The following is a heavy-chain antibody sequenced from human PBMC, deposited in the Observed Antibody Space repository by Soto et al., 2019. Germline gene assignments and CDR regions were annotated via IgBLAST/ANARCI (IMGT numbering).Heavy chain of an antibody. CDR2: ISGSDTNI. D-gene: IGHD3-9*01. CDR3: VKFDFYTVYSDY. V-gene: IGHV3-23*01. CDR1: GFTFSTYA. Sequence: LSCAASGFTFSTYAMSWVRQAPGKGLEWVSVISGSDTNIYYADSVKGRSTISRDNSKNTLYLHMNSLRAEDTAVYYCVKFDFYTVYSDYWGQGALVTVSS. J-gene: IGHJ4*02.